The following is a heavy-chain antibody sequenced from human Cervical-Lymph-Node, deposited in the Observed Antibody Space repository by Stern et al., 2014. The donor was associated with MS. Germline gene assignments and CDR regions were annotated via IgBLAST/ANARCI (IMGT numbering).Heavy chain of an antibody. CDR3: TRGGGSSGH. CDR2: ISGRRSYI. D-gene: IGHD1-26*01. CDR1: GFAFSNYT. Sequence: EVQLVESGGGLVKPGGSLRLSCAASGFAFSNYTMNWVRQAPGKGLEWVSSISGRRSYIYYADSLKGRLTISRDNAKNSVYLQMDNLRVEDTDVYYCTRGGGSSGHWGQGTLVTVSS. V-gene: IGHV3-21*01. J-gene: IGHJ4*02.